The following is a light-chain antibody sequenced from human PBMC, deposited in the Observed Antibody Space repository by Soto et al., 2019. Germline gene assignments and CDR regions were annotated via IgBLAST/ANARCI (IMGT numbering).Light chain of an antibody. CDR3: QQYSNWPQS. Sequence: EIVMTQSQVTLSVSPGESATLSCRASQSVYSNLAWYQQKPGQAPRLLIYGASTRVTGVPARFSGSGSGTDFTLTISSLQSEDFAVYDCQQYSNWPQSFGQGTKLEIK. CDR1: QSVYSN. V-gene: IGKV3-15*01. CDR2: GAS. J-gene: IGKJ2*01.